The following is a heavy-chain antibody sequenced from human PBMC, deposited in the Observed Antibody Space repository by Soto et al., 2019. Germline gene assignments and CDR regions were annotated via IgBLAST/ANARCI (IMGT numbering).Heavy chain of an antibody. V-gene: IGHV1-69-2*01. CDR1: GYTFTDYY. Sequence: EVQLVQSGAEVKKPGATVKISCKVSGYTFTDYYMHWVQQAPGKGLEWMGLVDPEDGETIYAEKFQGRVTITADTSTDTAYMELSSLRSEDTAVDYCATRDSGSYSTYYYYGMDVWGQGTTVTVSS. D-gene: IGHD1-26*01. CDR2: VDPEDGET. J-gene: IGHJ6*02. CDR3: ATRDSGSYSTYYYYGMDV.